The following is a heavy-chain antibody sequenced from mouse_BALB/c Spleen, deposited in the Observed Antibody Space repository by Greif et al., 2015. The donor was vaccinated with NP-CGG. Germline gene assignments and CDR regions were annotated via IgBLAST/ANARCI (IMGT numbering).Heavy chain of an antibody. V-gene: IGHV5-9-1*01. J-gene: IGHJ2*01. CDR1: GFTFSSYA. CDR3: ARRDSDYYGSDYFDY. D-gene: IGHD1-1*01. CDR2: ISSGGSYT. Sequence: EVMLVESGGGLVKPGGSLKLSCAASGFTFSSYAMSWVRQTPEKRLEWVATISSGGSYTYYPDSVKGRFTISRDNAKNTLYLQMSSPRSEDTAMYYCARRDSDYYGSDYFDYWGQGTTLTVSS.